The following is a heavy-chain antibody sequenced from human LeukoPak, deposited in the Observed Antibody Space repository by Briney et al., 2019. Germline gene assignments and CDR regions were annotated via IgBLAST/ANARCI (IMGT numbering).Heavy chain of an antibody. CDR3: ARVYYSNSYDYWYFDL. J-gene: IGHJ2*01. CDR1: GGSISNYY. D-gene: IGHD6-13*01. V-gene: IGHV4-59*01. CDR2: IYYSGST. Sequence: SETLSLTCTVSGGSISNYYWSWIRQPPGKGLEWIGYIYYSGSTKYNPSLKSRVTISVDTSKNQFSLRLSPVTAADTAVYYCARVYYSNSYDYWYFDLWGRGTLVTVSS.